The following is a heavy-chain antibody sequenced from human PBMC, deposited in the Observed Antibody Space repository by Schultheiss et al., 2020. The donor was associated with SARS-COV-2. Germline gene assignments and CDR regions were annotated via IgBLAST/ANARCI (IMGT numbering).Heavy chain of an antibody. CDR1: GFTFSSYA. D-gene: IGHD4-11*01. CDR2: ISSSSSYI. Sequence: GGSLRLSCAASGFTFSSYAMSWVRQAPGKGLEWVSSISSSSSYIYYADSVKGRFTISRDNAKNSLYLQMNSLRAEDTAVYYCARGSDYSHYYYGMDVWGQGTTVTVSS. J-gene: IGHJ6*02. V-gene: IGHV3-21*01. CDR3: ARGSDYSHYYYGMDV.